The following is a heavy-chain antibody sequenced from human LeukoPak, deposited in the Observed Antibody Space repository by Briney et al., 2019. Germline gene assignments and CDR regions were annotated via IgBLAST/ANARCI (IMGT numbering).Heavy chain of an antibody. J-gene: IGHJ4*02. D-gene: IGHD1-7*01. CDR1: GLTFDNYG. CDR2: ISYDGSDK. CDR3: AKVRVVFNWNYAYYFDS. V-gene: IGHV3-30*18. Sequence: TGGSLRLSCAASGLTFDNYGMHWVRQAPGKGLEWVAIISYDGSDKYYADSVKGRFTISRDNSKNTLYLQMNSLRAEDTAVYYCAKVRVVFNWNYAYYFDSWGQGTLVTVSS.